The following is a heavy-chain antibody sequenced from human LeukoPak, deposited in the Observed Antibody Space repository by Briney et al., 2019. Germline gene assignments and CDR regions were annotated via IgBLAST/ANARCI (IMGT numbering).Heavy chain of an antibody. V-gene: IGHV4-38-2*01. CDR1: DYSISRGYY. J-gene: IGHJ4*02. CDR2: VYHTGST. Sequence: SETLSLTCAVSDYSISRGYYWALIRQPPGNGLEWIGTVYHTGSTYYNPSLDSRVTISVDTSKNEFSLNLKSVTAADTAVYYCARAGWIITSGIDYWDQGALVTVSS. D-gene: IGHD3-10*01. CDR3: ARAGWIITSGIDY.